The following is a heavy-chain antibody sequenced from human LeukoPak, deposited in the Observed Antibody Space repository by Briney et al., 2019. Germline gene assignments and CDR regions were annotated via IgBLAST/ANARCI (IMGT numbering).Heavy chain of an antibody. Sequence: GESLKISCKGSGYSLTSYWIGWVRQMPGKGLEWMGIIYPGDSDTRYSPSFQGQVTISADKSISTAYLQWSSLKASDTAMYYCARQYDFWSGYHDYWGQGTLVTVSS. CDR3: ARQYDFWSGYHDY. D-gene: IGHD3-3*01. CDR1: GYSLTSYW. V-gene: IGHV5-51*01. J-gene: IGHJ4*02. CDR2: IYPGDSDT.